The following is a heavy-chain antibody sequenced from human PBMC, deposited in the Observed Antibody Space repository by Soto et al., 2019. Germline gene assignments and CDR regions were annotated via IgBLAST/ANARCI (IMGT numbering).Heavy chain of an antibody. J-gene: IGHJ6*03. D-gene: IGHD3-10*01. CDR1: GYTFTSYG. CDR3: ARAILHVRGVIPHYYYYYMDV. V-gene: IGHV1-18*01. Sequence: ASVKVSCKASGYTFTSYGISWVRQAPGQGLEWMGWISAYNGNTNYAQKLQGRVTMTTDTSTSTAYMELRSLGSDDTAVYYCARAILHVRGVIPHYYYYYMDVWGKGTTVTVSS. CDR2: ISAYNGNT.